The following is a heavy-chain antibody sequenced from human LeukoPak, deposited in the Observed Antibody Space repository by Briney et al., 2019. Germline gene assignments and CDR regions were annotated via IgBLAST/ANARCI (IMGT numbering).Heavy chain of an antibody. CDR1: AFTFSDYS. V-gene: IGHV3-48*01. D-gene: IGHD1-26*01. CDR2: ISGRSSTI. J-gene: IGHJ4*02. CDR3: ARDRIKSGSYYFDY. Sequence: GGSLRLACAASAFTFSDYSMNWVRQAPGKGLEWISYISGRSSTIYYADSVKGRFTICRDNAKNSMYLQMNSLRAEDTAVYYCARDRIKSGSYYFDYWGQGTLVTVSS.